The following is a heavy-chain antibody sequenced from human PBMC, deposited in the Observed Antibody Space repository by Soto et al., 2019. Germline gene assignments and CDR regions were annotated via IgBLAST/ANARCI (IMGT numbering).Heavy chain of an antibody. Sequence: QLQLQESGSGLVKPSQTLSLTCAVSGGSISSGGYSWSWIRQPPGKGLEWIGYIYHSGSTYYNPSLTSPVTISADRSKNQFSLKLSSVTAADTAVYYCAGGIAARPLGYWGQGTLVTVSS. CDR1: GGSISSGGYS. CDR2: IYHSGST. J-gene: IGHJ4*02. D-gene: IGHD6-6*01. V-gene: IGHV4-30-2*01. CDR3: AGGIAARPLGY.